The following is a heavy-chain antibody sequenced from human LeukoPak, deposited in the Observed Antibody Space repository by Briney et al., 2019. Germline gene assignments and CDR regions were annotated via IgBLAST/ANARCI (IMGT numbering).Heavy chain of an antibody. D-gene: IGHD1-14*01. CDR2: IYYSGST. CDR1: GGSISSYY. J-gene: IGHJ2*01. Sequence: PSETLSLTCSVSGGSISSYYCSCILQPPRKRLEWSGYIYYSGSTNYNPSLKSRVTISVDTSKNQFSLKLSSVTAAVTAVYSCARFRTQWYFDLWGRGTLVTVSA. V-gene: IGHV4-59*01. CDR3: ARFRTQWYFDL.